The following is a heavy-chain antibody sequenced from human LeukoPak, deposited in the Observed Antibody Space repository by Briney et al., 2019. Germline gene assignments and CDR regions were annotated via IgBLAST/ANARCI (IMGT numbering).Heavy chain of an antibody. CDR1: GYTFTSYY. V-gene: IGHV1-46*01. Sequence: ASVKVSCKASGYTFTSYYMHWVRQAPGQGLEWMGIINPSGGSTSYAQKFQGRVTMTRDTSTSTVYMELGSLRSEDTAVYYCAREQEWELLGEAFDIWGQGTMVTVSS. J-gene: IGHJ3*02. D-gene: IGHD1-26*01. CDR3: AREQEWELLGEAFDI. CDR2: INPSGGST.